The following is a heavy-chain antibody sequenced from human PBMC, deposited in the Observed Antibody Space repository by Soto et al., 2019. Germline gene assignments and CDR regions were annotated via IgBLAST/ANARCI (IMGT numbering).Heavy chain of an antibody. Sequence: ASVKVSCKASGYTFTGYYMHWVRQAPGQGLEWMGWINPNSGGTNYAQKFQGRVTMTRDTSISTAYMELSRLRSDDTAVYYCASEVPTTYYHDSSGYYVYWGQGTLVTVPQ. CDR2: INPNSGGT. J-gene: IGHJ4*02. V-gene: IGHV1-2*02. D-gene: IGHD3-22*01. CDR3: ASEVPTTYYHDSSGYYVY. CDR1: GYTFTGYY.